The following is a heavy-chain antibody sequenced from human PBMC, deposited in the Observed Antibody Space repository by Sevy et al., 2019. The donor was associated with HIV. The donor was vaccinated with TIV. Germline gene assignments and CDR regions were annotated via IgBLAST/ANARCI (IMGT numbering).Heavy chain of an antibody. CDR3: ARRSNLGAYYYYYGLDV. Sequence: SETLSLTCTVYGGSFSGYYWTWIRQSPGKGLEWIGEINHSGSTDYNPSLKSRVTMSVDMSKNQFSLQLSSVTAADTAVYYCARRSNLGAYYYYYGLDVWGQGTTVTVSS. V-gene: IGHV4-34*01. D-gene: IGHD3-16*01. CDR2: INHSGST. CDR1: GGSFSGYY. J-gene: IGHJ6*02.